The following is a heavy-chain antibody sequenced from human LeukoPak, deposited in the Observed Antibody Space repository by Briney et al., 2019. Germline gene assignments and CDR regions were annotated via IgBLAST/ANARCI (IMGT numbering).Heavy chain of an antibody. CDR3: ARPRGYCGGDCYGSSFDY. V-gene: IGHV4-39*02. Sequence: SETLSLTCTVSGVSISSSSYYWGWIRQPPGKGLEWIGSIYYSGSTYYNPSLKSRVTISVDTSKNHFALKLISVTAADTAVYYCARPRGYCGGDCYGSSFDYWGQGTLVTVSS. CDR1: GVSISSSSYY. CDR2: IYYSGST. J-gene: IGHJ4*02. D-gene: IGHD2-21*01.